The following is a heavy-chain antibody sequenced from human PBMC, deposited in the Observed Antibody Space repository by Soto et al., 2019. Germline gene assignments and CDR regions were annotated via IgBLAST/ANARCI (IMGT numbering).Heavy chain of an antibody. CDR1: GGSFSGYY. Sequence: SETLSLTCSVYGGSFSGYYWSWIRQPPGKGLEWIGEINHSGSTNYNPSLKSRVTISVDTSKNQFSLKLSSVTAADTAVYYCARGTRGYTSRWFDPWGQGTLVTVSS. J-gene: IGHJ5*02. CDR3: ARGTRGYTSRWFDP. D-gene: IGHD5-12*01. V-gene: IGHV4-34*01. CDR2: INHSGST.